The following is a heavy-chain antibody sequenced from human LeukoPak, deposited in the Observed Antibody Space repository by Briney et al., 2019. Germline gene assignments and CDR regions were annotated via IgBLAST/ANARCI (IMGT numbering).Heavy chain of an antibody. J-gene: IGHJ5*02. CDR3: ARDGAAAAGTFWFDP. CDR2: IWYDGSNK. Sequence: GGSLRLSCAASGFTFSSYGMHWVRQAPGKGLEWVAVIWYDGSNKYYADSVKGRFTISRDNSKNTLYLQMNSLRAEDTAVYYCARDGAAAAGTFWFDPWGQGTLVTVSS. V-gene: IGHV3-33*01. D-gene: IGHD6-13*01. CDR1: GFTFSSYG.